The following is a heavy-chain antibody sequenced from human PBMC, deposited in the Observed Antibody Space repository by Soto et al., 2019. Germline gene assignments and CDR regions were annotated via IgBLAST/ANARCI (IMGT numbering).Heavy chain of an antibody. J-gene: IGHJ4*02. CDR2: STSKSTTI. D-gene: IGHD2-2*01. V-gene: IGHV3-48*02. Sequence: GSLRLSGAASGFTFSSYSMNWVRQAPGKGLEWISYSTSKSTTIKYADSVEGRFTVSRDNAKNSLFLQLNSLRDDETAVYYCAREQGACSDTSCYPGPYDCWGQGTLVTVST. CDR1: GFTFSSYS. CDR3: AREQGACSDTSCYPGPYDC.